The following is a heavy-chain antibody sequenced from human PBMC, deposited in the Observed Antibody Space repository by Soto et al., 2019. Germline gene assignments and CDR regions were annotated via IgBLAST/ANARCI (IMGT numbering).Heavy chain of an antibody. D-gene: IGHD6-19*01. Sequence: SETLSLTCTVSGGSISSSSYYWGWIRQPPGKGLEWIGSIYYSGSTYYNPSLKSRVTISVDTSKNQFSLKLSSVTAADTAVYYCARRGGSRSSGWYPFDYWGQGTLVTVSS. CDR3: ARRGGSRSSGWYPFDY. CDR2: IYYSGST. V-gene: IGHV4-39*01. CDR1: GGSISSSSYY. J-gene: IGHJ4*02.